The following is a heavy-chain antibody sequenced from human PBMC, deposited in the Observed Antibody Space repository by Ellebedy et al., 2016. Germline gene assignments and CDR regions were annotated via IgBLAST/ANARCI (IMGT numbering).Heavy chain of an antibody. D-gene: IGHD3-3*01. CDR3: ARDGLGVYDFWSGYNF. CDR2: ISAYNGNT. V-gene: IGHV1-18*01. Sequence: ASVKVSXKASGYTFTSYGISWVRQAPGQGLEWMGWISAYNGNTNYAQKLQGRVTMTTDTSTSTAYMELRSLRSDDTAVYYCARDGLGVYDFWSGYNFWGQGTLVTVSS. CDR1: GYTFTSYG. J-gene: IGHJ4*02.